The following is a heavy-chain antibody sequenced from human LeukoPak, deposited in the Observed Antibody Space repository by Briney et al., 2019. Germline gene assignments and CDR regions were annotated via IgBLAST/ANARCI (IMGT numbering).Heavy chain of an antibody. CDR2: IKQDGSEK. V-gene: IGHV3-7*01. Sequence: GGSLRLSCAASGFRFDIHWMTWVRQAPGKGLEWVANIKQDGSEKYYVDSVKGRFTTSRDNAKNSLFLQMNSLRAEDTAVYYCAREVTMLRGVIYFDFWGQGTLVTVSS. J-gene: IGHJ4*02. CDR1: GFRFDIHW. CDR3: AREVTMLRGVIYFDF. D-gene: IGHD3-10*01.